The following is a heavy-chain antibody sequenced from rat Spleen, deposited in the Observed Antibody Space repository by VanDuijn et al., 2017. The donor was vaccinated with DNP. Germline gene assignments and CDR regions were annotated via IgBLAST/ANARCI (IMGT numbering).Heavy chain of an antibody. CDR2: ISSGGST. Sequence: QVRLRESGPGLVQPSHTLSLTCTVSGFSLISYGVSWVRQPPGKGLEWIAAISSGGSTYYNSALKSRLTISRDTSKSQVFLKMNSLQTEDTAIYFCTRGGYPGDAMDAWGQGTSVTVSS. CDR1: GFSLISYG. J-gene: IGHJ4*01. V-gene: IGHV2S12*01. CDR3: TRGGYPGDAMDA. D-gene: IGHD1-4*01.